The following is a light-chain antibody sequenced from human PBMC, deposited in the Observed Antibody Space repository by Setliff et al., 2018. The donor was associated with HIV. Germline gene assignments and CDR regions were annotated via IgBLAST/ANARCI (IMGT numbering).Light chain of an antibody. CDR1: ISNIGNNF. CDR3: QVWDSYSDHRYV. V-gene: IGLV1-51*02. CDR2: ENN. J-gene: IGLJ1*01. Sequence: QSVLTQPPSVSAAPGQKVTISCSGSISNIGNNFVSWYQQVPGTAPKLLIYENNKRPSGIPDRFSGSKSGTSATLGITGLQTGDEADYYCQVWDSYSDHRYVFGTGTKVTVL.